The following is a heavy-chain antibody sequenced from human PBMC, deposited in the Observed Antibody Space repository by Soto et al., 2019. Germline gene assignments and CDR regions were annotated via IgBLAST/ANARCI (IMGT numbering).Heavy chain of an antibody. J-gene: IGHJ6*02. CDR2: IDWDDDK. CDR1: GFSLSTSGMC. D-gene: IGHD3-22*01. V-gene: IGHV2-70*01. CDR3: ARMPHSEYYDSSGYYYYYYGMDV. Sequence: SGPTLVNPTQTLTLTCTFSGFSLSTSGMCVSWIRQPPGKALEWLALIDWDDDKYYSTSLKTRLTISKDTSKNQVVLTMTNMDPVDTATYYCARMPHSEYYDSSGYYYYYYGMDVWGQGTTVTVSS.